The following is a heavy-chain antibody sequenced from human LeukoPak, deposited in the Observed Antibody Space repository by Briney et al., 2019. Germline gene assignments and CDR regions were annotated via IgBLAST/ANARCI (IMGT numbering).Heavy chain of an antibody. CDR2: INHSGST. V-gene: IGHV4-34*01. D-gene: IGHD3-22*01. CDR3: ARGRYYDSSGYYYYFDY. CDR1: GGSFSGYY. Sequence: PSETLSLTCAVYGGSFSGYYWSWIRQPPGKGLEWIGEINHSGSTNYNPSLKSRVTISVDTSKNQFSLKLSSVTAADTAVYYCARGRYYDSSGYYYYFDYWGQGTLVTVSS. J-gene: IGHJ4*02.